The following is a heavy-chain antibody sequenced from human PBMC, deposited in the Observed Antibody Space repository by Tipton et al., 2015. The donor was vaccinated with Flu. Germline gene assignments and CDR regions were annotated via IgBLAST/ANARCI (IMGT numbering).Heavy chain of an antibody. Sequence: PGLVKPSETLSLTCTVAGGSISTSYWSWIRQPAGKGLEWLGRIYTSGSTNYNPSLKSRVTMSGDTSKNQFSLKLSSVTAADTAVYYCASGPCSGGNCYVKGAFDIWGQGKMVTVSS. CDR3: ASGPCSGGNCYVKGAFDI. D-gene: IGHD2-15*01. CDR1: GGSISTSY. CDR2: IYTSGST. J-gene: IGHJ3*02. V-gene: IGHV4-4*07.